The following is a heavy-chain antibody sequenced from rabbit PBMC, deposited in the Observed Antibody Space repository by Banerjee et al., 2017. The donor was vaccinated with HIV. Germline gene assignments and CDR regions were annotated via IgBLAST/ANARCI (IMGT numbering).Heavy chain of an antibody. CDR3: ARTAGYLDDGDGYFNL. CDR1: GIDFSSDYY. CDR2: ISDGST. V-gene: IGHV1S40*01. J-gene: IGHJ4*01. D-gene: IGHD2-1*01. Sequence: QSLEESGGDLVKPGASLTLTCTASGIDFSSDYYMCWVRQAPGKGLEWIACISDGSTYYASWAKGRFTISTTSSTTVTLQMTSLTAADTATYFCARTAGYLDDGDGYFNLWGQGTLVTVS.